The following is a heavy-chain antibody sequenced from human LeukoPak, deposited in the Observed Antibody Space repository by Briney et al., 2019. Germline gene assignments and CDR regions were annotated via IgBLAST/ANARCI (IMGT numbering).Heavy chain of an antibody. CDR3: ARYGGAAAGTFDY. CDR1: GFTFSSYA. V-gene: IGHV3-23*01. J-gene: IGHJ4*02. D-gene: IGHD6-13*01. CDR2: ISGSGGST. Sequence: GGSLRLSCAASGFTFSSYAMSWVRQAPGKGLEWVSAISGSGGSTYYADSVKGRFTISRDNAKNSLYLQMNSLRDEDTAVYYCARYGGAAAGTFDYWGQGTLVTVSS.